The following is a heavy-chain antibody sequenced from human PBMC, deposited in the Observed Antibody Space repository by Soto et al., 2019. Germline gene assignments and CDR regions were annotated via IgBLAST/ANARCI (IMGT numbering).Heavy chain of an antibody. D-gene: IGHD6-19*01. J-gene: IGHJ4*02. CDR1: GFTFSSYW. V-gene: IGHV3-74*01. CDR3: ARECDSSGWYSPTDY. CDR2: INSDGSST. Sequence: GGSLRLSCAASGFTFSSYWMHWVRQAPGKGLVWVSRINSDGSSTSYADSVKGRFTISRDNAKNTLYLQMNSLRAEDTAVYYCARECDSSGWYSPTDYWGQGTLVTVSS.